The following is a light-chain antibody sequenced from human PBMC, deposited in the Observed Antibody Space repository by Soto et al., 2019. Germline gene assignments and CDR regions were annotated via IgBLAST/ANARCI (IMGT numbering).Light chain of an antibody. CDR1: NSNIGAGYD. J-gene: IGLJ3*02. CDR3: QSYDNRLGWV. V-gene: IGLV1-40*01. CDR2: GNN. Sequence: QSVLTQPPSVSGAPGQRVTISCTGSNSNIGAGYDVHWYQQLPGTAPKLFISGNNNRPSGVPDRFSGSKSATSASLAITGLQAEDEADYYCQSYDNRLGWVFGGGTKLTVL.